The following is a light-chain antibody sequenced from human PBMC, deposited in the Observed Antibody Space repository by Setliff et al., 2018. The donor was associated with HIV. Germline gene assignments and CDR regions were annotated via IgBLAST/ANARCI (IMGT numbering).Light chain of an antibody. CDR3: CSNTGSNTLV. CDR2: QAT. Sequence: QSVLTQPASVSGSPGQSITISCTGTSNDVGRYDLVSWYQQHPARAPKLIIYQATRRPSGVSNRFSGSKSGNVASLTISGLRAEDEADYYCCSNTGSNTLVFGTGTKVTVL. V-gene: IGLV2-23*01. CDR1: SNDVGRYDL. J-gene: IGLJ1*01.